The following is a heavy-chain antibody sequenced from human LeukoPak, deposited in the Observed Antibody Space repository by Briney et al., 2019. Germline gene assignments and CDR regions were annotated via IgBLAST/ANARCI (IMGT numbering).Heavy chain of an antibody. J-gene: IGHJ3*02. CDR2: IYSGGTT. Sequence: SETLSLTCTVSGGSISSSHYYWGWIRQPPGKGLEWIGSIYSGGTTSYSPSLESRVTISVDTSENQFSLKLSSVTAADTAIYYCARHMVGSYLDAFDIWGQGTMVTVSS. V-gene: IGHV4-39*07. CDR1: GGSISSSHYY. D-gene: IGHD2-8*01. CDR3: ARHMVGSYLDAFDI.